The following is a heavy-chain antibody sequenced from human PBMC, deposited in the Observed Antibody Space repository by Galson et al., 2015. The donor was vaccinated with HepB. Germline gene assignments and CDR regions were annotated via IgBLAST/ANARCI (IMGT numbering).Heavy chain of an antibody. CDR2: ISGSGGST. CDR3: AKDAPSKIAGIAVAVPDAFDI. J-gene: IGHJ3*02. CDR1: GFTFSSYA. D-gene: IGHD6-19*01. Sequence: SLRLSCAASGFTFSSYAMSWVRQAPGKGLEWVSAISGSGGSTYYADSVKGRFTISRDNSKNTLYLQMNSLRAEDTAVYYCAKDAPSKIAGIAVAVPDAFDIWGQGTMVTVSS. V-gene: IGHV3-23*01.